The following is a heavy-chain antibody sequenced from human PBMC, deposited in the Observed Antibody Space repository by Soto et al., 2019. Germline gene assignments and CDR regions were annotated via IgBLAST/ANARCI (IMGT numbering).Heavy chain of an antibody. CDR2: ISAYNGNT. J-gene: IGHJ4*02. Sequence: QVQLVQSGAEVKKPGASVKVSCKASGYTFTSYGISWVRQAPGQGLEWMGWISAYNGNTNYAQKLQGRVTMTTDTXXSTAYMELRSLRSDDTAVYYCARDLHLYSSGWYGYWGQGTLVTVSS. V-gene: IGHV1-18*01. CDR1: GYTFTSYG. D-gene: IGHD6-19*01. CDR3: ARDLHLYSSGWYGY.